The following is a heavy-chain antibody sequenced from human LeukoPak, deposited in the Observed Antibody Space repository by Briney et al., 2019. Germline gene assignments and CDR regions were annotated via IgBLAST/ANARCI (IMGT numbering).Heavy chain of an antibody. CDR1: GLTVSSNC. J-gene: IGHJ6*03. CDR3: AREGPDNIVVVPAAMGYYYYYMDV. V-gene: IGHV3-53*01. D-gene: IGHD2-2*01. Sequence: GGSLRLSCAASGLTVSSNCMSWVRQAPGKGLEWVSFIYSGGNTYYADSVKGRFTISRDNSKNTVHLQMNSLRAEDTAMYYCAREGPDNIVVVPAAMGYYYYYMDVWGKGTTVTVSS. CDR2: IYSGGNT.